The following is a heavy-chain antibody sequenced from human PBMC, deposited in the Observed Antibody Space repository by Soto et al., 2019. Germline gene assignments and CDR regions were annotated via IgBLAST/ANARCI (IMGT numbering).Heavy chain of an antibody. V-gene: IGHV1-18*01. CDR3: ARHWSYYDSSGYYPFIDY. CDR1: GYTFTSYG. J-gene: IGHJ4*02. D-gene: IGHD3-22*01. CDR2: ISAYNGNT. Sequence: SVKVSCKASGYTFTSYGISWVRQAPGQGLEWMGWISAYNGNTNYAQKLQGRVTMTTDTSTSTAYMELRSLRTDDTAVYYCARHWSYYDSSGYYPFIDYWGQGTLVTVSS.